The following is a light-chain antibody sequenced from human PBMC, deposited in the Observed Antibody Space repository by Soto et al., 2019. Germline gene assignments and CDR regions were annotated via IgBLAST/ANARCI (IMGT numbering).Light chain of an antibody. Sequence: EIVLTQSPATLSLSPGERATLSCRASQSFSSYLAWYQQKPGQAPRLLIYDASNRATGIPARFSGSGSGTDFTLTISSLEPEDFAVYYCQQRSTTWTFGQGTKVEIK. CDR1: QSFSSY. V-gene: IGKV3-11*01. CDR2: DAS. J-gene: IGKJ1*01. CDR3: QQRSTTWT.